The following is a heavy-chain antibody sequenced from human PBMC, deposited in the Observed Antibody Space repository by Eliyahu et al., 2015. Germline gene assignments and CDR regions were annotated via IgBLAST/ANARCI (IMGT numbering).Heavy chain of an antibody. CDR1: GFTFSSYW. J-gene: IGHJ1*01. V-gene: IGHV3-74*01. D-gene: IGHD2-2*01. CDR2: INSDGSST. Sequence: EVQLVESGGGLVQPGGSLRLSCAASGFTFSSYWMHWVRQAPGKGLVWVSRINSDGSSTSYADSVKGRFTISRDNAKNTLYLQMNSLRAEDTAVYYCARGSAVVPAAMDGYFQHWGQGTLVTVSS. CDR3: ARGSAVVPAAMDGYFQH.